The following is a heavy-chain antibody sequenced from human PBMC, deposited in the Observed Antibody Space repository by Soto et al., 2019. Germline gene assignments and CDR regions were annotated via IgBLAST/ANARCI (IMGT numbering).Heavy chain of an antibody. J-gene: IGHJ5*02. CDR1: GYSFTSYW. Sequence: GESLKISCTGVGYSFTSYWFGWVRQMPGKGLEWMGIIYPGDSDTRYSPSFQGQFTISADKSITTAYLQWSSLKASDTAMYYCARGYCTTTICDPWFDPWGQGTLVTVSS. CDR2: IYPGDSDT. CDR3: ARGYCTTTICDPWFDP. D-gene: IGHD2-2*01. V-gene: IGHV5-51*01.